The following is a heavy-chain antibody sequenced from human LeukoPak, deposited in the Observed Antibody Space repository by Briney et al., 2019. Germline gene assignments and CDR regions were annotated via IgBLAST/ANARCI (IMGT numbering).Heavy chain of an antibody. J-gene: IGHJ4*02. V-gene: IGHV3-30*02. CDR1: GFTFSSYG. D-gene: IGHD6-19*01. Sequence: AGGSLRLSCAASGFTFSSYGMHWVRQAPGKGLEWVAFIRYDGSNKYYADSVKGRFTISRDNSKNTLYLQMNSLRAEDTAVYYCARARYSIGYYFDYWGQGTLVTVSS. CDR2: IRYDGSNK. CDR3: ARARYSIGYYFDY.